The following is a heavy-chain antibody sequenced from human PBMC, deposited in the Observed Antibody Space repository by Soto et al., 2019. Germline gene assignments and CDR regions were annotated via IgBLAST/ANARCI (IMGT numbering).Heavy chain of an antibody. V-gene: IGHV1-18*01. CDR2: ISAYNGNT. CDR3: AASGWSMNWFDP. CDR1: GYTFTSCG. D-gene: IGHD6-19*01. Sequence: ASVKVSCKASGYTFTSCGISWVRQAPGQGLEWMGWISAYNGNTNYAQKLQGRVTMTTDTSTSTAYMELRSLRSDDTAVYYCAASGWSMNWFDPWGQGTLVTVSS. J-gene: IGHJ5*02.